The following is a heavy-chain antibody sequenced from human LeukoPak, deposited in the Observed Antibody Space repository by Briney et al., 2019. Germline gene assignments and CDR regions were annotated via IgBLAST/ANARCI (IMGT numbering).Heavy chain of an antibody. CDR1: GFTFSSYG. V-gene: IGHV3-23*01. D-gene: IGHD3-10*01. J-gene: IGHJ4*02. CDR2: IGGRDGST. CDR3: AKGHYYGSGSLDY. Sequence: GRSLRLSCAASGFTFSSYGMSWVRQAPGKGLEWVSAIGGRDGSTYYADSVKGRSTISRDNSKNTLYVQMNSLRAEDTAVYYCAKGHYYGSGSLDYWGQGTLVTVSS.